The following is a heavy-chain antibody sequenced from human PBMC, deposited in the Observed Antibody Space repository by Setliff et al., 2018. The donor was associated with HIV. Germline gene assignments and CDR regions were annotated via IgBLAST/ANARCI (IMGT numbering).Heavy chain of an antibody. Sequence: ASVKVSCKASGYMFTDYYIHWVRQAPGQGLEWVGRINPDSRGTNYAQTFQGRVTMTRDTSANTAYMELSRLRSDDTAVFYCARGVKGIATTGKYYFDYWGQGTLVTVSS. CDR2: INPDSRGT. J-gene: IGHJ4*02. D-gene: IGHD6-13*01. CDR1: GYMFTDYY. CDR3: ARGVKGIATTGKYYFDY. V-gene: IGHV1-2*06.